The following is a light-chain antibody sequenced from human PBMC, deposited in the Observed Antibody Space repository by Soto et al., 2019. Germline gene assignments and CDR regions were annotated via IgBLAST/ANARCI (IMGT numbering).Light chain of an antibody. CDR1: SCDVRGYYS. J-gene: IGLJ1*01. V-gene: IGLV2-14*03. CDR3: SSYANSNTLDA. CDR2: DVA. Sequence: QSALTQPASVSGSPGQSITISCTGISCDVRGYYSVSWYQHHPDKAPKLMIYDVAKRPSGVSNRFSGSRSGNTASLTISGLQAEDEADYYCSSYANSNTLDAFGTGTKLTVL.